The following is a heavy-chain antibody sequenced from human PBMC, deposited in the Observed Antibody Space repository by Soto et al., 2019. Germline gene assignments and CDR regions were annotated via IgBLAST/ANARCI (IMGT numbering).Heavy chain of an antibody. Sequence: PGGSLRLSCAASGFTVSSNYMSWVRQAPGKGLEWVSVIYSGGSTYYADSVKGRFTISRDNSKSTLYLQMNSLRAEDTAVYYCARDGNEITMSIWGQGTMVTVSS. CDR1: GFTVSSNY. V-gene: IGHV3-66*01. CDR3: ARDGNEITMSI. CDR2: IYSGGST. J-gene: IGHJ3*02. D-gene: IGHD3-10*02.